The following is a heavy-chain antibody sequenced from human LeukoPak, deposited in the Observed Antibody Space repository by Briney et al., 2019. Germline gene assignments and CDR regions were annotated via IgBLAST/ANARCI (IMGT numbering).Heavy chain of an antibody. CDR3: ARGRADLFFDY. CDR2: IYYSGST. V-gene: IGHV4-38-2*02. J-gene: IGHJ4*02. CDR1: GYSISSGFY. Sequence: SETLSLTCTVSGYSISSGFYWGWIRQPPGKGLEWIGYIYYSGSTNYNPSLKSRVTISVDTSKNQFSLKLSSVTTADTAVYYCARGRADLFFDYWGQGTLVTVSS. D-gene: IGHD6-25*01.